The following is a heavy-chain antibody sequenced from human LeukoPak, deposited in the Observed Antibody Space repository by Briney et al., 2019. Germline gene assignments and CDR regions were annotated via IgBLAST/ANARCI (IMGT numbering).Heavy chain of an antibody. CDR3: ARGVYTSSWADNWFDP. Sequence: GGSLRLSCAASGFTFSSYAMNWVRQAPGKGLEWVSYITTSGSTIYYADSVKGRFTISRDNAKNSLYLQMHSLRAEDTAVYYRARGVYTSSWADNWFDPWGQGTLVTVSS. V-gene: IGHV3-48*03. D-gene: IGHD6-6*01. J-gene: IGHJ5*02. CDR1: GFTFSSYA. CDR2: ITTSGSTI.